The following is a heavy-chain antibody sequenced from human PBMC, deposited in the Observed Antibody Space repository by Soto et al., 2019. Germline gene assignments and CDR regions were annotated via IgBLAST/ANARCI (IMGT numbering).Heavy chain of an antibody. Sequence: ESRKISRKGAGYSLTSYWIGWVRQIPGKGLEWMGIIYPGDSDTRYSPSFQGQVTISADKSISTAYLQGSSLKASDTAMYYCASRLYDSSVYSPFDPWGQGTLVTVSS. D-gene: IGHD3-22*01. J-gene: IGHJ5*02. V-gene: IGHV5-51*01. CDR2: IYPGDSDT. CDR1: GYSLTSYW. CDR3: ASRLYDSSVYSPFDP.